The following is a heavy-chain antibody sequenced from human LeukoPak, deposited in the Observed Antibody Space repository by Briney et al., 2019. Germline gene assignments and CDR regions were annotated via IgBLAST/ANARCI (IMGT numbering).Heavy chain of an antibody. CDR3: ARTADGGYQTYYFDY. Sequence: QTGGSLRLSCAASGFTFSSYAMHWVRQAPGKGLEWVAVISYGGSNKYYADSVKGRFTISRDNSKNTLYLQMNSLRAEDTAVYYCARTADGGYQTYYFDYWGQGTLVTVSS. CDR1: GFTFSSYA. D-gene: IGHD3-22*01. CDR2: ISYGGSNK. J-gene: IGHJ4*02. V-gene: IGHV3-30*04.